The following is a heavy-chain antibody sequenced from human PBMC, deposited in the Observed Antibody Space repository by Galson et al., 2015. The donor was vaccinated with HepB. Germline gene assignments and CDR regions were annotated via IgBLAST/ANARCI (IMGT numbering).Heavy chain of an antibody. CDR2: ISAYNGNT. V-gene: IGHV1-18*01. Sequence: SVKVSCKASGYTFTSYGISWVRQAPGQGLEWMGWISAYNGNTNYAQKLQGRVTMTTDTSTSTAYMELRSLRSDDTAVYYCARVAGAYYDSSGYVDYWGQGTLVTVSS. J-gene: IGHJ4*02. D-gene: IGHD3-22*01. CDR1: GYTFTSYG. CDR3: ARVAGAYYDSSGYVDY.